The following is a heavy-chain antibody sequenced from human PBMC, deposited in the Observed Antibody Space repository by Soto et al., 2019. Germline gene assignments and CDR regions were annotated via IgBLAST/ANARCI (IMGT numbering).Heavy chain of an antibody. CDR2: INHSGST. V-gene: IGHV4-34*01. CDR1: GGSFSGYY. J-gene: IGHJ5*02. D-gene: IGHD3-10*01. Sequence: SETLSLTCAVYGGSFSGYYWSWIRQPPGKGLKWIGEINHSGSTNYNPSLKSRVTISVDTSKNQFSLKLSSVTAADTAVYYCARGRSPFYYGSGSYQRWFDPWGQGTLVTVSS. CDR3: ARGRSPFYYGSGSYQRWFDP.